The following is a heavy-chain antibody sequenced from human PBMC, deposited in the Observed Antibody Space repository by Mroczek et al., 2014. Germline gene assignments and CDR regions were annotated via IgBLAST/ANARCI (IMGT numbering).Heavy chain of an antibody. CDR1: GGSTSSSSYY. J-gene: IGHJ4*02. CDR2: IYYSGST. D-gene: IGHD3-9*01. Sequence: QVQLQQWGPGLVKPSETLSLTCTVSGGSTSSSSYYWGWIRQPPGKGLEWIGSIYYSGSTYYNPSLKSRVTISVDTSKNQFSLKLSSVTAADTAVYYCASILTGYHSCFDYWGQGTLVTVSS. V-gene: IGHV4-39*01. CDR3: ASILTGYHSCFDY.